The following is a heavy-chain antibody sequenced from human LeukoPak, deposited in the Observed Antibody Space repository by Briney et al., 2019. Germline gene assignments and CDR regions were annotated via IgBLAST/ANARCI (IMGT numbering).Heavy chain of an antibody. CDR1: GFTFIDAW. D-gene: IGHD3-16*02. Sequence: GGSLRLSCAASGFTFIDAWMTWVRQAPGKGLEWVGHIKSRVDGGKTDFAAPVKGRFTISRDDSKNTLYLQMDSLKTEDTAVYYCTKDVPFTGGGVIRYRGQGALVTVSS. CDR2: IKSRVDGGKT. V-gene: IGHV3-15*05. CDR3: TKDVPFTGGGVIRY. J-gene: IGHJ4*02.